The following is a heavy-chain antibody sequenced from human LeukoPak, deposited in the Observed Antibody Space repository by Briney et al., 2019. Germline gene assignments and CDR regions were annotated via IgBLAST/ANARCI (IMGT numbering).Heavy chain of an antibody. V-gene: IGHV3-48*03. CDR3: ARGGSGWPFDY. Sequence: PGGSLRLSCAASGFTFSNYEMNWVRQAPGKGLEWVSYMSSSGSTIYYADSVKGRFTISRDNAKNSLYLQMNSLRAEDTAPYYCARGGSGWPFDYWGQGTLVTVPS. CDR1: GFTFSNYE. J-gene: IGHJ4*02. CDR2: MSSSGSTI. D-gene: IGHD6-19*01.